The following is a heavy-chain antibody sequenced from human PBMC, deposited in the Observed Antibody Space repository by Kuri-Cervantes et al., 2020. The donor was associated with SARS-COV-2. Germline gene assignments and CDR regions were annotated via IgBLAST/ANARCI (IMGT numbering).Heavy chain of an antibody. D-gene: IGHD1-7*01. CDR1: GFTYSSYA. CDR2: ISGSGGST. Sequence: ESMQISCAASGFTYSSYAMSWVRQAPGKGLEWVSAISGSGGSTYYADSVKGRFTISRDNSKNTLYLQMNSPRAEDTAVYYCAKVENYGNAFDIWGQGTMVTVSS. V-gene: IGHV3-23*01. CDR3: AKVENYGNAFDI. J-gene: IGHJ3*02.